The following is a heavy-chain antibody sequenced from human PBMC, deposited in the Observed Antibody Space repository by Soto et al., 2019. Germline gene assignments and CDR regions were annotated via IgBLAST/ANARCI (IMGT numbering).Heavy chain of an antibody. Sequence: QVQLVESGGGVVRPGRSLRLSCAASGFTFSSYAMHWVRQAPGKGLEWVAVISYDGSNKYYADSVKGRFTISRDNSKNTLYLQMNSLRAEDTAVYYCARAATAAARRGWFDPWGQGTLVTVSS. CDR2: ISYDGSNK. CDR1: GFTFSSYA. CDR3: ARAATAAARRGWFDP. J-gene: IGHJ5*02. D-gene: IGHD6-13*01. V-gene: IGHV3-30-3*01.